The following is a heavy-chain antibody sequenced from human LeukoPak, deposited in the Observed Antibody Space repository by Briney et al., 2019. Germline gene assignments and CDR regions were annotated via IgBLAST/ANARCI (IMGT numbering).Heavy chain of an antibody. D-gene: IGHD5-24*01. CDR1: GFTFGDYA. V-gene: IGHV3-49*04. CDR2: IRSKAYGGTT. J-gene: IGHJ4*02. CDR3: TRGWLQLNYFDY. Sequence: PGGSLRLSCTASGFTFGDYAMSWVRQAPGKGLEWVGFIRSKAYGGTTEYAASVKGRFTISRDDSKGIAYLQMNSLKTEDTAVYYCTRGWLQLNYFDYWGQGTLVTVSS.